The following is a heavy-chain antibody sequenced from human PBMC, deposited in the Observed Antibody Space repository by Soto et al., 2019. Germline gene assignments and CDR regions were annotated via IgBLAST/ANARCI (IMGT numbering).Heavy chain of an antibody. CDR2: IIPIFGTE. CDR1: GGTFSSYA. D-gene: IGHD5-18*01. Sequence: SVKVSCKASGGTFSSYAISLVRQAPGQGLEWMGGIIPIFGTENYAQKFQGRVTITADESTSTAYMELSSLRSEDTAVYYCARASREVLDTAMVLHYYYYGMDVWGQGTTVTVSS. V-gene: IGHV1-69*13. CDR3: ARASREVLDTAMVLHYYYYGMDV. J-gene: IGHJ6*02.